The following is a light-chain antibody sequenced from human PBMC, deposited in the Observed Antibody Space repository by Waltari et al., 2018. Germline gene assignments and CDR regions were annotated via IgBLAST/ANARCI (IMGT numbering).Light chain of an antibody. CDR2: DVT. CDR3: CSYAGSYIYV. J-gene: IGLJ1*01. CDR1: RSVVGAYHF. V-gene: IGLV2-11*01. Sequence: QSTLTQPRSVSGSPGESVTISCTGTRSVVGAYHFVSWLQQHPGKVPQVVIYDVTKRPSGVPDRFSGSKSGNTASLTISGLQAEDEADYYCCSYAGSYIYVFGSGTQVSVL.